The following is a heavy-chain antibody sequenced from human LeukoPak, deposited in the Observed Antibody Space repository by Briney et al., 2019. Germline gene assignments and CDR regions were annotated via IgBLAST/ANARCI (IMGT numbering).Heavy chain of an antibody. CDR1: GGSVSSGSYY. D-gene: IGHD3-10*01. V-gene: IGHV4-61*01. CDR3: ARSYGSGP. Sequence: SETLSLTCTVSGGSVSSGSYYWSWIRQPPGKGLEWIGYIYYSGSTNYNPSLKSRVTISVDTSKNQFSLKLSSVTAADTAVYYCARSYGSGPWGQGTLVTVSS. J-gene: IGHJ5*02. CDR2: IYYSGST.